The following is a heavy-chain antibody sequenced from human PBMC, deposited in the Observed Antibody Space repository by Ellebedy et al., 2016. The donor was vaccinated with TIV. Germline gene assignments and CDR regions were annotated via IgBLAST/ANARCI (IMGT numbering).Heavy chain of an antibody. CDR3: ARGWNAD. J-gene: IGHJ4*02. D-gene: IGHD1-1*01. CDR2: ISGSGSES. V-gene: IGHV3-23*01. CDR1: GFTPRRYA. Sequence: PGGSLRLSCAASGFTPRRYAMSWVRQAPGKGLEWVSTISGSGSESQYADSVQGRFPISRDNSKNTLDLQMNSLRAEDTAVYYCARGWNADWGQGTLVTVSS.